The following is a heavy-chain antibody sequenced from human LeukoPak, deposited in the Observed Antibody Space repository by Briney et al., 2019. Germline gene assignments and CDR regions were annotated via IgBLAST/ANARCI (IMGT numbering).Heavy chain of an antibody. CDR2: ISGSGGST. CDR1: GFTFSSYA. Sequence: PGGSLRLSCAASGFTFSSYAMSWVRQAPGKGLEWVSAISGSGGSTYYADSVKGRFTISRDNSKNTLYLQMNSLRAEDTAVYYCAKDVITIFGVEGPPDAFDIWGQGTMVTVSP. CDR3: AKDVITIFGVEGPPDAFDI. J-gene: IGHJ3*02. V-gene: IGHV3-23*01. D-gene: IGHD3-3*01.